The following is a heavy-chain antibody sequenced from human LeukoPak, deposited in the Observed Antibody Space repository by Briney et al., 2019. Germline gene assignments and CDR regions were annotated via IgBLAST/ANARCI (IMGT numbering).Heavy chain of an antibody. CDR1: GYSFTSYW. CDR3: ARLDYYDSSGYDNWFDP. J-gene: IGHJ5*02. V-gene: IGHV5-51*01. Sequence: GESLKISCKGSGYSFTSYWIGWVRQMPGKGLEWMGIIYPGDSDTRYSPSFQGQATISADKSISTAYLQWSSLKASDTAMYYCARLDYYDSSGYDNWFDPWGQGTLVTVSS. CDR2: IYPGDSDT. D-gene: IGHD3-22*01.